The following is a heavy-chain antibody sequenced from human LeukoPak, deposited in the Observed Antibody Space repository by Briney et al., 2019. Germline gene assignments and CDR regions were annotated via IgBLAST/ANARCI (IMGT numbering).Heavy chain of an antibody. CDR1: GFTFSNAW. D-gene: IGHD7-27*01. V-gene: IGHV3-15*01. Sequence: GVSLRLSCAASGFTFSNAWMNWVRQAPGKGLEWVGRIKSKTNGGTTDYVAPVKGRFTISRDDSKNTLYLQVNSLNTEDTAVYYCTTGNWGSFSYWGQGTLVTVSS. CDR2: IKSKTNGGTT. CDR3: TTGNWGSFSY. J-gene: IGHJ4*02.